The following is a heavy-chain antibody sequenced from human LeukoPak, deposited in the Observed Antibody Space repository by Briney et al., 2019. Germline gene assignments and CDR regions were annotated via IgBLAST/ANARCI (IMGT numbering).Heavy chain of an antibody. V-gene: IGHV1-2*02. CDR2: INPNSGGT. CDR1: GYTFAGYY. CDR3: AREQNSYCSGGSCYSSPNFDY. Sequence: ASVTVSCTASGYTFAGYYMHWVRQAPGQGLEWMGWINPNSGGTNYAQKFQGRVTMTRDTSISTAYMELSRLRSDDTAVYYCAREQNSYCSGGSCYSSPNFDYWGQGTLVTVSS. D-gene: IGHD2-15*01. J-gene: IGHJ4*02.